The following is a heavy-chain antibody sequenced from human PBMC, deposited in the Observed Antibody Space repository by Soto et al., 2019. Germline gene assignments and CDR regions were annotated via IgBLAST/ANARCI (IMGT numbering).Heavy chain of an antibody. CDR2: ITISGNYI. J-gene: IGHJ5*02. CDR1: GFAFQTYT. CDR3: AKVGVLRTNFRWFDL. D-gene: IGHD2-8*01. V-gene: IGHV3-21*01. Sequence: EGQLVESGGGLVKPGGSLRLSCAASGFAFQTYTMEWLRQPPGKGLEWVSSITISGNYIYYADSVKGRFTISRDNGRNSVYLQPNTPRAADTAVYYCAKVGVLRTNFRWFDLWGQGTLVTVSS.